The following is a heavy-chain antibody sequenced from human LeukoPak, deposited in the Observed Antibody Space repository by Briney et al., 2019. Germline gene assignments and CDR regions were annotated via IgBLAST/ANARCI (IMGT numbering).Heavy chain of an antibody. V-gene: IGHV3-30*04. Sequence: GGSLRLSCAASEFTFSSYTMHWVRQAPGKGLEWVAVISYDGSNEYYADSVKGRFTISRDNSKSTLYLQMNSLRAEDATMYYCARAPSGYYPYYDYWGQGTLVTVSS. J-gene: IGHJ4*02. CDR2: ISYDGSNE. D-gene: IGHD3-3*01. CDR3: ARAPSGYYPYYDY. CDR1: EFTFSSYT.